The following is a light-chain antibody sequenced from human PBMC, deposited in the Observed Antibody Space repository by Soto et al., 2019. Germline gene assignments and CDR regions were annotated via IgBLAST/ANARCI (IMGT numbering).Light chain of an antibody. CDR2: EVN. V-gene: IGLV2-14*01. CDR1: SSDIGYYDY. J-gene: IGLJ1*01. CDR3: SSYSSGSTRYV. Sequence: QSALTQPASVSGSPGQSITISCTGTSSDIGYYDYVSWYQHHSGKAPKLMIFEVNNRPSGVSSRFSGSKSANTASLTISGLQADDEADYYCSSYSSGSTRYVFGPGTKLTVL.